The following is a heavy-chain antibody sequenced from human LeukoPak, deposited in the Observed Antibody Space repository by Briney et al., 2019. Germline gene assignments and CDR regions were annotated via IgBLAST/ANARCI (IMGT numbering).Heavy chain of an antibody. J-gene: IGHJ4*02. CDR1: GFTFYNYA. V-gene: IGHV3-30-3*01. Sequence: GRSLRLSCAASGFTFYNYAMHWVRQAPGKGLEWVAVMSYDGINKYYADSVKGRFTVSRDNAKNSLYLQMNSLRDDDTAVYYCAAVGDGFNPADYWGQGTLVTVSS. CDR2: MSYDGINK. D-gene: IGHD5-24*01. CDR3: AAVGDGFNPADY.